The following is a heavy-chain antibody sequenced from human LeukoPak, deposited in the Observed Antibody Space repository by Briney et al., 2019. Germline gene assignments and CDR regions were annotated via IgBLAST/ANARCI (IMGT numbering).Heavy chain of an antibody. CDR3: ARDPPYYDFWSGYYTHLDY. D-gene: IGHD3-3*01. V-gene: IGHV1-2*02. J-gene: IGHJ4*02. Sequence: SLKVSCTASGYTFTGYYMHWVRQAPGQRLEWMGWINPNSGGTNYAQKFQGRVTMTRDTSISTAYMELSRLRSDDTAVYYCARDPPYYDFWSGYYTHLDYWGQGTLVTVSS. CDR2: INPNSGGT. CDR1: GYTFTGYY.